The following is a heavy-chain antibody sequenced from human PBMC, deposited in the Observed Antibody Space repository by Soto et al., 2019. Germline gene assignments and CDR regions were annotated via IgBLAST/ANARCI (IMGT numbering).Heavy chain of an antibody. CDR3: ARVRVVEDYYYYYGMDV. V-gene: IGHV1-2*04. CDR2: INPNSGGT. D-gene: IGHD2-15*01. Sequence: ASGKVSCKASGYTFTGYYMHWVRQAPGQGLEWMGWINPNSGGTNYAQKFQGWVTMTRDTSISTAYMELSRLRSDDTAVYYCARVRVVEDYYYYYGMDVWGQGTTVTVSS. CDR1: GYTFTGYY. J-gene: IGHJ6*02.